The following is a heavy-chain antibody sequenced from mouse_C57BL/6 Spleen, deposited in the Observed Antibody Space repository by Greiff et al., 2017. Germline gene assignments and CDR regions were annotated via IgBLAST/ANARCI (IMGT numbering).Heavy chain of an antibody. Sequence: QVHVKQSGAELARPGASVKMSCKASGYTFTSYTMHWVKQRPGQGLEWIGEIDPSDSYTNYNQKFKGKATLTVDTSSSTAYMQLSSLTSEDSAVYYCARSYYSNYFDYWGQGTTLTVSS. CDR2: IDPSDSYT. D-gene: IGHD2-5*01. J-gene: IGHJ2*01. CDR1: GYTFTSYT. V-gene: IGHV1-4*01. CDR3: ARSYYSNYFDY.